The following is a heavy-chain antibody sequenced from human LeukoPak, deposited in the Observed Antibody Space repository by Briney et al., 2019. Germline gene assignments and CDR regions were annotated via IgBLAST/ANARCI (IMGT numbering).Heavy chain of an antibody. CDR2: IYTGGST. Sequence: PSETLSLTCTVSGYSISNYFWAWIRQPPGKGLEWIGYIYTGGSTYYALSLKSRVTISADTSKHQFSLRLNSVTAADTAVYYCESLYCSTTSCYVDYWGQGTLVTVSS. CDR1: GYSISNYF. CDR3: ESLYCSTTSCYVDY. J-gene: IGHJ4*02. D-gene: IGHD2-2*01. V-gene: IGHV4-4*08.